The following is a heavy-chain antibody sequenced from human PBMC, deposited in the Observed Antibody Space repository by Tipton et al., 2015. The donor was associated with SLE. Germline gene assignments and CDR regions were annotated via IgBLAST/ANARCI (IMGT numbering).Heavy chain of an antibody. CDR1: GGSFSGYY. J-gene: IGHJ4*02. CDR3: ARGLDTAMALNY. V-gene: IGHV4-34*01. Sequence: GLVKPSETLSLTCAVYGGSFSGYYWSWIRQPPGKGLEWIGEINHSGSTNYNPSLKSRVTISVDTSKNQFSLKLSSVTAADTAVYYCARGLDTAMALNYWGQGTLVTVSS. CDR2: INHSGST. D-gene: IGHD5-18*01.